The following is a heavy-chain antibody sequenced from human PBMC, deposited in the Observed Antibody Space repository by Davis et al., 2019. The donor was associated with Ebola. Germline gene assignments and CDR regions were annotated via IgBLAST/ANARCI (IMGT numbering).Heavy chain of an antibody. D-gene: IGHD6-13*01. CDR3: ARKARSSSSWYGGDYFDY. CDR1: GGTFSSYA. J-gene: IGHJ4*02. Sequence: SVKVSCKASGGTFSSYAISWVRQAPGQGLEWMGGIIPIFGTANYAQKFQGRVTITADESTSTAYMELSSLRSEDTAVYYCARKARSSSSWYGGDYFDYWGQGTLVTVSS. V-gene: IGHV1-69*13. CDR2: IIPIFGTA.